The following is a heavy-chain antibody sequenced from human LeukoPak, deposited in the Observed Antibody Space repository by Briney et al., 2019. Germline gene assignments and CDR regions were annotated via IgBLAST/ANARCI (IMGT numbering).Heavy chain of an antibody. CDR3: ARGGVLRHAFDI. CDR1: GGTFSSYA. Sequence: ASVKVSCKASGGTFSSYAISWVRQAPGQGLEWMGGIIPIFGTANYAQKFQGRVTITADESTSTAYMELSSLRSEDTAVYYCARGGVLRHAFDIWGQGTMVTVSS. J-gene: IGHJ3*02. D-gene: IGHD2/OR15-2a*01. CDR2: IIPIFGTA. V-gene: IGHV1-69*13.